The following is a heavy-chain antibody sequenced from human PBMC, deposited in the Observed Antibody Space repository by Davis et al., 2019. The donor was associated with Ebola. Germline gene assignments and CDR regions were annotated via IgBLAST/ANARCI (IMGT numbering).Heavy chain of an antibody. CDR3: ARGLYYYDSSGYFAY. D-gene: IGHD3-22*01. CDR1: GGSVSSGSYY. V-gene: IGHV4-61*01. Sequence: MPSETLSLTCIVSGGSVSSGSYYWSWIRQPPGKGLEWIGYIYYTGSTNYNPSLKSRVTISVDTSKNQFSLKLSSVTAADTAVYYCARGLYYYDSSGYFAYWGQGALVTVSS. J-gene: IGHJ4*02. CDR2: IYYTGST.